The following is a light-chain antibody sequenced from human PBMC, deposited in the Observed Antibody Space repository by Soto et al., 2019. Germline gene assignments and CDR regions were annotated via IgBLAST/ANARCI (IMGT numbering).Light chain of an antibody. CDR1: SSNIGSNY. J-gene: IGLJ2*01. V-gene: IGLV1-47*01. CDR3: ASWDDSLSGFVV. CDR2: RNS. Sequence: QSVLTQPPSASGTPGQRVTISCSGSSSNIGSNYVFWYQQLPGTAPKVLMYRNSQRPSGVPDRFSGSKSGTSASLAISGLLSEDEADYYCASWDDSLSGFVVFGGGTKLTVL.